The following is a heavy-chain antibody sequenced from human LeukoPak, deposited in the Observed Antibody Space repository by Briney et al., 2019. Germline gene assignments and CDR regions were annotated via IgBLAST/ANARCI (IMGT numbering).Heavy chain of an antibody. D-gene: IGHD3-22*01. J-gene: IGHJ6*02. CDR2: ISYDGSNK. Sequence: GRSLRLSCAASGFTFSSYGMHWVRQAPGKGLEWVAVISYDGSNKYYADSVKGRFTISRDNSKNALYLQMNSLRAEDTAVYYCAKDLLNYDSSGYFELHYYYGMDVWGQGTTVTVSS. V-gene: IGHV3-30*18. CDR1: GFTFSSYG. CDR3: AKDLLNYDSSGYFELHYYYGMDV.